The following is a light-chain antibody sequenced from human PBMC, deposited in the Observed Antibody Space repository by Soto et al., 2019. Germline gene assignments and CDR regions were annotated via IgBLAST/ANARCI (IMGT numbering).Light chain of an antibody. V-gene: IGKV1-12*01. J-gene: IGKJ1*01. Sequence: IQMTQSPSSVSASIGDRFTITCRASQDIGRRLAWFQQKPGKAPKLLIYAASSLQSGVPSRFSVSGSGTDFTLTISSLQPEDFATYYCQQSYGIHWSFGQGTKVDIK. CDR3: QQSYGIHWS. CDR1: QDIGRR. CDR2: AAS.